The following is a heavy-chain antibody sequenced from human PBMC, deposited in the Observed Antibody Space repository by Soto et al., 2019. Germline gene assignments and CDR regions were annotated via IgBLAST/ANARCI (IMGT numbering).Heavy chain of an antibody. V-gene: IGHV3-53*01. CDR1: GFTASSSQ. CDR3: TRDRNYFDY. Sequence: GGSLRLSCAASGFTASSSQMSWVRQAPGKGLEWVSIIYSDDTGGTTYYADSVKGRFTISRDNSKNTLYLQMTSLRAEDTAVYYCTRDRNYFDYWGQGTLVTVS. J-gene: IGHJ4*02. CDR2: IYSDDTGGTT.